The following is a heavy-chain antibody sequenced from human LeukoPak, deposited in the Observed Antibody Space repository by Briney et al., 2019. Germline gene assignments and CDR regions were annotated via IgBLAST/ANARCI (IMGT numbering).Heavy chain of an antibody. V-gene: IGHV3-30-3*01. CDR3: ARDRPPRGGYSSPYYFFYMDV. CDR2: ISYDGNND. D-gene: IGHD5-24*01. J-gene: IGHJ6*03. CDR1: EFTFINYA. Sequence: PGKSLRLSCAASEFTFINYAMNWVRQAPGKGLEGLALISYDGNNDYYADSVKGRFIISRDNAKSTLYLQMNSLRVEDTAVYYCARDRPPRGGYSSPYYFFYMDVWGKGTTVAVSS.